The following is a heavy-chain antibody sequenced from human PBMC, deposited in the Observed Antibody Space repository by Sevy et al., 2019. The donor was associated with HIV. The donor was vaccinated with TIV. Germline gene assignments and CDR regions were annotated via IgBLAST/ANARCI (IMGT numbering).Heavy chain of an antibody. V-gene: IGHV1-24*01. J-gene: IGHJ4*02. D-gene: IGHD3-22*01. Sequence: ASVKVSCKVSGYGFTEIPMHWVRQTPGKGLEWMGGLDPQDGEPIYAQDFQGRVTMTEDKFTDTVYMELGGLRYEDTAIYYCATFMYDYESSGYMAHDFWGQGTLVTVSS. CDR1: GYGFTEIP. CDR2: LDPQDGEP. CDR3: ATFMYDYESSGYMAHDF.